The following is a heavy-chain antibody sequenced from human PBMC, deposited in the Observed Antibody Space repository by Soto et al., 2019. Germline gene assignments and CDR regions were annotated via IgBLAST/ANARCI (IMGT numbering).Heavy chain of an antibody. D-gene: IGHD4-17*01. Sequence: QVHLVQSGTEVKEPGASVKVSCKASASTFTGYTINWVRQAPGQVLEWMGWISTFNGNTKYAGNFEGRVTMTTNTSTTTAYLELTRLTFDATAVYFCARGTVTSGRWFGPLGKGTLVSVSS. CDR2: ISTFNGNT. CDR3: ARGTVTSGRWFGP. CDR1: ASTFTGYT. V-gene: IGHV1-18*04. J-gene: IGHJ5*02.